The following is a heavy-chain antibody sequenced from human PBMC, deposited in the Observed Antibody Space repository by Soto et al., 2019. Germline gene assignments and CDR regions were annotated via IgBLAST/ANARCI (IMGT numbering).Heavy chain of an antibody. CDR3: AKGGVGSTSNAFDI. Sequence: QVQLVESGGGVVQPGSSLSLSCAASGFTFRSYGMHWVRQAPAKGLEWVAVISYDGSNKYYADSVKGRFTISRDNSKNTLYLQINSLRTEDTAVYNCAKGGVGSTSNAFDIWGHGTMVPVAS. CDR1: GFTFRSYG. D-gene: IGHD1-26*01. V-gene: IGHV3-30*18. J-gene: IGHJ3*02. CDR2: ISYDGSNK.